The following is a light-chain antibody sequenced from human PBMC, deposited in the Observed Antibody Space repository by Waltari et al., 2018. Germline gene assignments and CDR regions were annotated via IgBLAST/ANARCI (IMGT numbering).Light chain of an antibody. J-gene: IGKJ3*01. V-gene: IGKV1-9*01. CDR1: QGISSY. CDR3: QQVNNYPFT. CDR2: AAS. Sequence: DIQLTQSPSFLSASVGDRVTITCRASQGISSYLAWYQQKPGKVPKLLIYAASTLQSGVPSRFSGSGSGTEFTLTISSLQPEDFATYYCQQVNNYPFTFGPGTKVDIK.